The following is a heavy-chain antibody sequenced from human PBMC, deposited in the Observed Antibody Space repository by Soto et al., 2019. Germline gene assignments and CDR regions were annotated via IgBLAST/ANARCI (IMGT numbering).Heavy chain of an antibody. J-gene: IGHJ6*02. D-gene: IGHD3-9*01. Sequence: PGGSLRLSCAASGFTSSSYAMSRVRQAPGKGLEWVSAISGSGGSTYYADSVKGRFTISRDNSKNTLYLQMNSLRAEDTAVYYCAKDLEGYFDWLSYENYYGMDVWGQGTTVTVSS. CDR1: GFTSSSYA. V-gene: IGHV3-23*01. CDR2: ISGSGGST. CDR3: AKDLEGYFDWLSYENYYGMDV.